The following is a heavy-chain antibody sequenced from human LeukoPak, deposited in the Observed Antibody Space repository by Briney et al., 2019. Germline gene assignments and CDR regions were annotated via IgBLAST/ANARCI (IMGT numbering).Heavy chain of an antibody. Sequence: SETLSLTYTVSGDSFSAYYWGWIRQPPGKGLECVGYISSSGAAYNPSLRGRLTISMDTSKNQFSLTLSSVTAADTGLYYCARHVYGRGMYVWGKGTTVTVSS. D-gene: IGHD4-17*01. V-gene: IGHV4-59*08. CDR2: ISSSGA. CDR3: ARHVYGRGMYV. J-gene: IGHJ6*04. CDR1: GDSFSAYY.